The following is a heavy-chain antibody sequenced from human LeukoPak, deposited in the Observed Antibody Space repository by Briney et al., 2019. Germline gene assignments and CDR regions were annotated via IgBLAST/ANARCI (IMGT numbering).Heavy chain of an antibody. V-gene: IGHV3-7*01. CDR1: GFTFSSYW. Sequence: GGSLRLSCAASGFTFSSYWLSWVRQAPGKGLEWVANIKQDGSEKYYVDSVKGRFTISRDNAKNSLYLQMNSLRAEDTAVYYCAKGRGFLLADAFDIWGQGTMVTVSS. J-gene: IGHJ3*02. D-gene: IGHD3-3*01. CDR3: AKGRGFLLADAFDI. CDR2: IKQDGSEK.